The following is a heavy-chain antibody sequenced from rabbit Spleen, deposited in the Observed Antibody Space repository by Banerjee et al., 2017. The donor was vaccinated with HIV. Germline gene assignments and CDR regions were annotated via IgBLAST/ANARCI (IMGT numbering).Heavy chain of an antibody. CDR2: IYVGASAST. CDR3: ARGYVGYGYISPYYFDL. D-gene: IGHD6-1*01. Sequence: QEQLVESGGGLVKPGASLTLTCTASEFSFSSSYWICWVRQAPGKGLEWIACIYVGASASTYYASWAKGRFTISKTSSTTVTLQMTSLTVADTATYFCARGYVGYGYISPYYFDLWGPGTLVTVS. J-gene: IGHJ4*01. V-gene: IGHV1S45*01. CDR1: EFSFSSSYW.